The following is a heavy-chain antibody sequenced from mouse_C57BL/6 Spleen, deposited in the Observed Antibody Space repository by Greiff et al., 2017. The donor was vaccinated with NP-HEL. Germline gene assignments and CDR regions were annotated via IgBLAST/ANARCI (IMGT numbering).Heavy chain of an antibody. Sequence: QVQLQQPGAELVRPGSSVKLSCKASGYTFTSYWMDWVKQRPGQGLEWIGNIYPSASETHYNQKFKDKATLTVDKSSSTAYMQLSSLTSEVSAVYYCARHYDGSGPHYFDYWGQGTTLTVSS. V-gene: IGHV1-61*01. CDR2: IYPSASET. D-gene: IGHD1-1*01. CDR1: GYTFTSYW. J-gene: IGHJ2*01. CDR3: ARHYDGSGPHYFDY.